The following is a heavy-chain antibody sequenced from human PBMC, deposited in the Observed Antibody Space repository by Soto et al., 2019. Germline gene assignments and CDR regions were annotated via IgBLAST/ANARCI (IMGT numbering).Heavy chain of an antibody. CDR3: ARTVLGYSYGYGHCDY. CDR1: GYTFTRYG. J-gene: IGHJ4*02. Sequence: QVQLVQSGAEVKKPGASVKVSCKASGYTFTRYGISWVRQAPGQGLEWMGWISAYNGNTNYAQKLQGRVTMTTDTSTSTAYMELRSLRSDDTAVYYCARTVLGYSYGYGHCDYWGQGTLVTVSS. D-gene: IGHD5-18*01. V-gene: IGHV1-18*01. CDR2: ISAYNGNT.